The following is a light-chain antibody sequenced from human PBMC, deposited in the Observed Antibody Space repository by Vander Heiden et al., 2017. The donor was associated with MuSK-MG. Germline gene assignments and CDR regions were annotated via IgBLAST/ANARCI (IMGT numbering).Light chain of an antibody. CDR2: DTS. J-gene: IGKJ1*01. Sequence: DILMTQSPSTLSASVGDRVTITCRASQSVGNWLAWYQQKPGNAPRLLIYDTSSLESGVPSRFSGRGSGTELTVTISSLQPNDFATYYCQQEDSFPWTFGQGTKVEVK. V-gene: IGKV1-5*01. CDR1: QSVGNW. CDR3: QQEDSFPWT.